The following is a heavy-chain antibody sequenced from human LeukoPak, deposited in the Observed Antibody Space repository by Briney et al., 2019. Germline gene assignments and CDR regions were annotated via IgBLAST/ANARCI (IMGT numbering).Heavy chain of an antibody. V-gene: IGHV3-23*01. CDR3: AKDLLVEYYDFWSGYSRFDY. CDR2: FSGSGGST. J-gene: IGHJ4*02. CDR1: GFTFSNYA. D-gene: IGHD3-3*01. Sequence: AGGSLRLSCVVSGFTFSNYAMSWVRQAPGKGLEWVSTFSGSGGSTYYADSVKGRFTISRDNSKNTLYLQMNSLRAEDTAVYYCAKDLLVEYYDFWSGYSRFDYWGQGTLVTVSS.